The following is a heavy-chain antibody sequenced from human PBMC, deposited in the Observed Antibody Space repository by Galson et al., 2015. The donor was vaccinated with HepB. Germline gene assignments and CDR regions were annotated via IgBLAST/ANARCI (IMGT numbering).Heavy chain of an antibody. D-gene: IGHD2-15*01. J-gene: IGHJ4*02. Sequence: SLRLSCAASGFTFSSHAMSWVRQAPGKGLEWVSAISGSGGSTYYADSVKGRFTISRDNPKNTLDLQMNSLRAEDTAVYYCTKEIGYCSGGTCYRRENYFDFWGQGTLVTVSS. V-gene: IGHV3-23*01. CDR2: ISGSGGST. CDR3: TKEIGYCSGGTCYRRENYFDF. CDR1: GFTFSSHA.